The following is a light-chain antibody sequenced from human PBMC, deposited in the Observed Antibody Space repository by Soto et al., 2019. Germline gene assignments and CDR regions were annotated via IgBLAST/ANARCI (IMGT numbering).Light chain of an antibody. Sequence: EVVMTQSPATLSVSPGERVTFSCRASQSVTTNLAWYQHKPGQSPRLLISDASTGASGIPPRFSGSGSGTEFTLTIDRLQSAYFEVYYCQQYDRWQVNFVAGPNGDIX. CDR2: DAS. CDR3: QQYDRWQVN. V-gene: IGKV3-15*01. CDR1: QSVTTN. J-gene: IGKJ3*01.